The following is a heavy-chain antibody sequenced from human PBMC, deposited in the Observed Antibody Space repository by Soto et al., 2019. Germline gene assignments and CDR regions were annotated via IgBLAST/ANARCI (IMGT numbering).Heavy chain of an antibody. CDR2: IIPIFGTA. CDR1: GGTFSSYA. V-gene: IGHV1-69*06. D-gene: IGHD3-3*01. CDR3: ARDVLRFLEWLYEPTPVDAFDI. J-gene: IGHJ3*02. Sequence: GASVKVSCKASGGTFSSYAISWVRQAPGQGLEWMGGIIPIFGTANYAQKFQGRVTITADKSTSTAYMELSSLRSEDTAVHYCARDVLRFLEWLYEPTPVDAFDIWGQGTMVTVSS.